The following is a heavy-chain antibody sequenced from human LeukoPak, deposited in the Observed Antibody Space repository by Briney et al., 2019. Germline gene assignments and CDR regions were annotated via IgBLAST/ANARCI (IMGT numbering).Heavy chain of an antibody. CDR3: ARGYSEYYFDY. CDR1: GFTFSDYH. Sequence: GGSLRLSCAASGFTFSDYHMSWIRQAPGKGLEWVSYISSSSSYTNYADSVKGRFTISRNNAKNSLYLQMNSLRAEDTAVYYCARGYSEYYFDYWGQGTLVTVSS. J-gene: IGHJ4*02. D-gene: IGHD6-13*01. V-gene: IGHV3-11*05. CDR2: ISSSSSYT.